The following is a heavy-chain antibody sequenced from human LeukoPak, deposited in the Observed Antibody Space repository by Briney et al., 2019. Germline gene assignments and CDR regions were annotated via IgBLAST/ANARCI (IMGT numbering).Heavy chain of an antibody. Sequence: GESLKISFKGPGSRFTSYWIGWVRPMPGKGLEWMGMIYPGDSDTRYSPSFQGQGTISAEKSITTASLQWSSLKASDTAMYYCASSGTALPRGDYYGMDVWGQGTTVTVSS. CDR2: IYPGDSDT. J-gene: IGHJ6*02. D-gene: IGHD3-10*01. CDR1: GSRFTSYW. V-gene: IGHV5-51*01. CDR3: ASSGTALPRGDYYGMDV.